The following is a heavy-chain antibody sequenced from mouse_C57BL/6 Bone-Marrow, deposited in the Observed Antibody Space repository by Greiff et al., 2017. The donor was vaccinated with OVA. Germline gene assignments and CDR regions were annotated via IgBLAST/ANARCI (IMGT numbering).Heavy chain of an antibody. Sequence: QVQLQQSGAELARPGASVKLSCKASGYTFTSYGISWVKQSTGQGLEWIGEIYPRSGNTYYNEKFKGKATLTADKSSSTAYMELRSLTSRDSAVYFCARSGGAYWGQGTLVTVSA. CDR3: ARSGGAY. CDR1: GYTFTSYG. J-gene: IGHJ3*01. V-gene: IGHV1-81*01. D-gene: IGHD4-1*01. CDR2: IYPRSGNT.